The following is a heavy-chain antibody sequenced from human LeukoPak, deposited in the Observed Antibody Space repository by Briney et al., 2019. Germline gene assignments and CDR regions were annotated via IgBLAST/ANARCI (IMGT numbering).Heavy chain of an antibody. J-gene: IGHJ2*01. CDR2: ISAYNGNT. Sequence: AASVKVSCKASGYTFTSYGISWVRQAPGQGLEWMGWISAYNGNTNYAQKLQGRVTMTTDTSTSTAYMELRSLRSDDTAVYYCARAVVPSGDWYFDLWGRGTLVTVSS. CDR3: ARAVVPSGDWYFDL. V-gene: IGHV1-18*01. CDR1: GYTFTSYG. D-gene: IGHD7-27*01.